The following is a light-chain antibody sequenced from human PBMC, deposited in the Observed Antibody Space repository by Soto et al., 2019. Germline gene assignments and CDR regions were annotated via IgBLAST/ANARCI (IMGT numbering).Light chain of an antibody. CDR1: SSDVGSYDY. CDR2: EVS. CDR3: SSYAGSNNLV. J-gene: IGLJ3*02. Sequence: QSVLTQPPSASGSLGQSVTISCTGTSSDVGSYDYVSWYQQHPGKAPKFIIYEVSKRPSGVPDRFSGSKSGDTASLTVSGLQAEEEADYYCSSYAGSNNLVFGGGTKLTVL. V-gene: IGLV2-8*01.